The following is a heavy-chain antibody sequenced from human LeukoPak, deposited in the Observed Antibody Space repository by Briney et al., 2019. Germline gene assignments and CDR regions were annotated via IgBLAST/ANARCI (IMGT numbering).Heavy chain of an antibody. CDR1: GFTFSSYA. Sequence: PGRSLGLSCAASGFTFSSYAMHWVRQAPGKGLEWVAVISYDGSNKYYADSVKGRFTISRDNSKNTLYLQMNSLRAEDTAVYYCARGGGIRVLFDYWGQGTLVTVSS. J-gene: IGHJ4*02. D-gene: IGHD3-3*01. CDR2: ISYDGSNK. CDR3: ARGGGIRVLFDY. V-gene: IGHV3-30*01.